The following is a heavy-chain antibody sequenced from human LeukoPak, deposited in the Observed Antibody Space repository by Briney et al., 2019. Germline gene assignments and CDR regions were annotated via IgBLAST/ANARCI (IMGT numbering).Heavy chain of an antibody. CDR2: ISYDGSTT. V-gene: IGHV3-30-3*01. CDR3: AGDRYKTSPDY. Sequence: GQSLRLSCAASGFTFSSIAMHWVRQAPGKGLEWVAVISYDGSTTYYADSVKGRFTISRDNSKNTLYLQMNSLRAEDAALYHCAGDRYKTSPDYWGQGTLVTVSS. D-gene: IGHD1-14*01. J-gene: IGHJ4*02. CDR1: GFTFSSIA.